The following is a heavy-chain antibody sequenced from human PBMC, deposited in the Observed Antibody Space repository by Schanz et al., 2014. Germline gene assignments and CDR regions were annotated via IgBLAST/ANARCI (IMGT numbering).Heavy chain of an antibody. CDR2: ISHSGGSK. J-gene: IGHJ4*02. D-gene: IGHD2-15*01. CDR3: ARDRGYCSGGSCLTFDY. Sequence: QVQLVESGGGVVQPGRSLRLSCAAYGFTLSSYAMHWVRQAPGKGLEWVSSISHSGGSKYYADSVKGRFTMSRDNSKNTLYLQMNTLRAEDTAVYYCARDRGYCSGGSCLTFDYWGQGTLVTVSS. CDR1: GFTLSSYA. V-gene: IGHV3-30*04.